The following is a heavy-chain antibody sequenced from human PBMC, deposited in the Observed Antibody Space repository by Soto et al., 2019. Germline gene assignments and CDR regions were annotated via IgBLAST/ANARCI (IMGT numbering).Heavy chain of an antibody. CDR2: IIPIFGTA. Sequence: QVQLVQSGAEVKKPGSSVKVSCKASGGTFSSYAISWARQAPGQGLEWMGGIIPIFGTANYAQKFQGRVTITAHESTSTAYMALSSLRSEDTAVYYWPRALDYGDYSFDYWGQGTLVTVSS. D-gene: IGHD4-17*01. V-gene: IGHV1-69*01. CDR3: PRALDYGDYSFDY. J-gene: IGHJ4*02. CDR1: GGTFSSYA.